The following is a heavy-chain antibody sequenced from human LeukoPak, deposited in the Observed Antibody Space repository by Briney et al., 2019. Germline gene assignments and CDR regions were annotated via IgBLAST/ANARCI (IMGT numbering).Heavy chain of an antibody. CDR1: GFTFISYS. J-gene: IGHJ4*02. CDR2: ISSSSSYI. D-gene: IGHD3-22*01. V-gene: IGHV3-21*01. Sequence: GGSLRLSCAASGFTFISYSMNWVRQAPGKGLEWVSSISSSSSYIYYADSVKGRFTISRDNAKNSLYLQMNSLRAEDTAVYYCARDLSWGYYDSSGYFDYWGQGTLVTVSS. CDR3: ARDLSWGYYDSSGYFDY.